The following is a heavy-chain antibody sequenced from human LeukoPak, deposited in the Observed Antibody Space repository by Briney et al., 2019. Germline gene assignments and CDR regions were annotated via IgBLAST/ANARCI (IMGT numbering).Heavy chain of an antibody. CDR3: ARGDLPDYYDSSGYYQIDY. D-gene: IGHD3-22*01. CDR1: GYTFNSYG. V-gene: IGHV1-18*01. J-gene: IGHJ4*02. CDR2: ISAYNGNT. Sequence: ASVKVSCKASGYTFNSYGIIWVRQAPGQGLEWMGWISAYNGNTNYAQKLQGRVTMTTDTSTSTAYMELRSLRSDDTAVYYCARGDLPDYYDSSGYYQIDYWGQGTLVTVSS.